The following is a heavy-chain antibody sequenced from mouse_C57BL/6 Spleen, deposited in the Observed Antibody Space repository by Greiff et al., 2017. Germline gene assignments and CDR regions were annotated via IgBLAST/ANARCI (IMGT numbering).Heavy chain of an antibody. J-gene: IGHJ3*01. CDR3: AREDDCSSYGWFAY. D-gene: IGHD1-1*01. CDR1: GYSFTDYN. Sequence: VQLQQSGPELVKPGASVKISCKASGYSFTDYNMNWVKQSNGKSLEWIGVINPNYGTTSYNQKFKGKATLTVDQSSSTAYMQLNSLTSEDSSVYYCAREDDCSSYGWFAYWGQGTLVTVSA. V-gene: IGHV1-39*01. CDR2: INPNYGTT.